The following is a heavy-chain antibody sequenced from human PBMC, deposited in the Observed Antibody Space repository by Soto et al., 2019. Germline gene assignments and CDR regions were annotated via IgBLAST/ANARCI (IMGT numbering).Heavy chain of an antibody. J-gene: IGHJ4*02. CDR1: GFTFSGSA. CDR3: TTGAVSSSWGY. V-gene: IGHV3-73*01. CDR2: IRSKANSYAT. D-gene: IGHD6-13*01. Sequence: RRLSCAASGFTFSGSAMHWVRQASGKGLEWVGRIRSKANSYATAYAASVKGRFTISRDDSKNTAYLQMNSLKTEDTAVYYCTTGAVSSSWGYWGQGTLVTVSS.